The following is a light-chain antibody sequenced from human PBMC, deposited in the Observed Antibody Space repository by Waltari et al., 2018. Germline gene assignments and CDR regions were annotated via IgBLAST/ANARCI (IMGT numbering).Light chain of an antibody. CDR3: CSFAGYGIDV. V-gene: IGLV2-23*02. Sequence: QSALTQPASVSGSPGQSITISCTAVNSNVDILHLVSWYQHHPGRNPRLLIYEISQRPSGSSNRFSCSKSGNTASLPSSGLQPEDEADYFCCSFAGYGIDVFGGGTQVSVL. CDR2: EIS. CDR1: NSNVDILHL. J-gene: IGLJ1*01.